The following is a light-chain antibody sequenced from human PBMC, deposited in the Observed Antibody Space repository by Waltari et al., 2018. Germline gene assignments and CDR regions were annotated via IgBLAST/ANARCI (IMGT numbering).Light chain of an antibody. CDR1: SSSVGNYNV. CDR3: CSYGGYNTPWV. Sequence: QSALPQPASVSGSPGQSITIPCTGTSSSVGNYNVVSWYQQHPGPAPKLIIYETTKRPSGVSNRVSGSKSGNTASLAVSGLQTEDEAEYYCCSYGGYNTPWVFGGGTKLTVL. CDR2: ETT. V-gene: IGLV2-23*01. J-gene: IGLJ3*02.